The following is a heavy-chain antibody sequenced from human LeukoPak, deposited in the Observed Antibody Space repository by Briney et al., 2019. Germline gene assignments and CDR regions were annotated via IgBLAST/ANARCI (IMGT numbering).Heavy chain of an antibody. CDR2: IYTSGST. CDR1: GGSISSGSYY. V-gene: IGHV4-61*02. D-gene: IGHD3-22*01. CDR3: ARDRKYYYDSSGYYNYYFDY. Sequence: SQTLSLTCTVTGGSISSGSYYWSWIRQPAGKGLEWIGRIYTSGSTNYNPSLKSRVTISVDTSKNQFSLKLSSVTAADTAVYYCARDRKYYYDSSGYYNYYFDYWGQGTLVTVSS. J-gene: IGHJ4*02.